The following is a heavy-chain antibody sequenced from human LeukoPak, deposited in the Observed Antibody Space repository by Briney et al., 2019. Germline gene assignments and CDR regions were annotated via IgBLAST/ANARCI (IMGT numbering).Heavy chain of an antibody. J-gene: IGHJ4*02. V-gene: IGHV4-34*01. Sequence: PSETLSLTCAVYGGSFRGYYWSWFRQPPGKGLEWIGEINHSGSTNYNPSLKSRVTISVDTSKNQFSLKLSSVTAADTAVYYCARGPTTYYDILTGYSYSYWGQGTLVTVSS. D-gene: IGHD3-9*01. CDR2: INHSGST. CDR3: ARGPTTYYDILTGYSYSY. CDR1: GGSFRGYY.